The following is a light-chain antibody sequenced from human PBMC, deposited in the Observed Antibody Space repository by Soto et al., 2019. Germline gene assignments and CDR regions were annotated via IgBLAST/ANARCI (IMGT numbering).Light chain of an antibody. Sequence: EFVLTQSPGTLSLSPGERATLSFRASLSVSANFAWYQQKPGQAPRLLIYGASSRATGIPDRFSGSGSGTVFTLTINILEPDDFAVYYCHQYGNSPQTFGQGTKVDIK. J-gene: IGKJ1*01. CDR2: GAS. CDR1: LSVSAN. V-gene: IGKV3-20*01. CDR3: HQYGNSPQT.